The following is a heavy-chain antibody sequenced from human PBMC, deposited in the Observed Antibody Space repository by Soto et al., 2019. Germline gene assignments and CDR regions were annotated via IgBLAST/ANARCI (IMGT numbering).Heavy chain of an antibody. CDR3: AGDPGGSVADGA. CDR1: GLTVSNNY. V-gene: IGHV3-66*01. J-gene: IGHJ3*01. D-gene: IGHD3-10*01. CDR2: IYSGGDT. Sequence: EVQLVESGGGLVQPGGSVRLSCAVSGLTVSNNYMSWVRQAPGKGLEWVSHIYSGGDTSYANSVKGRFTISRDGSSNTLYLELDSWRGEGRTVYYVAGDPGGSVADGAWGQGTMGTVSS.